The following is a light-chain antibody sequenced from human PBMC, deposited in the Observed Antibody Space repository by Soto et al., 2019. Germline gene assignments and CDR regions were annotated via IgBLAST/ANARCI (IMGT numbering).Light chain of an antibody. CDR1: SRDVGASNR. V-gene: IGLV2-14*01. Sequence: QSVLTQPASVTGSPGQSITISCTGTSRDVGASNRVSWYQYHPGTAPKLIIYEVANRPSGVSVRFSASKSGNTASLIISGLQPEDEADYYCTSYTLTNSWVFGGGTKLTVL. J-gene: IGLJ3*02. CDR2: EVA. CDR3: TSYTLTNSWV.